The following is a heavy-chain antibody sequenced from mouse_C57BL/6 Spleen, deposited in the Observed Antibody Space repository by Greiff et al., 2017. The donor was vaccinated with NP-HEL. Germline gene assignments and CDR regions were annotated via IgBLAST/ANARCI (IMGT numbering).Heavy chain of an antibody. CDR1: GYTFTSYW. J-gene: IGHJ1*03. D-gene: IGHD2-4*01. CDR2: INPSNGGT. V-gene: IGHV1-53*01. CDR3: ARWGYDYDGDFDV. Sequence: VQLQQPGTELVKPGASVKLSCKASGYTFTSYWMHWVKQRPGQGLEWIGNINPSNGGTNYNEKFKSKATLTVDKSSSTAYMQLSSLTSEDSAVYYGARWGYDYDGDFDVWGTGTTVTVSS.